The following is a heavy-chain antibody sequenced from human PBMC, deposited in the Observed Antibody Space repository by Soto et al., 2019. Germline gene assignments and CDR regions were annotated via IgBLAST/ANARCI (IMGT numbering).Heavy chain of an antibody. CDR1: DGSISTRDYY. CDR3: VRHFARYSDYERLWSFDL. V-gene: IGHV4-39*01. Sequence: QRQLRESGPGLVKPSETLSLTCSVSDGSISTRDYYWGWIRQPPGKGLEWIASLSSGLSTYYSPSLKSRVPVREDTSKNQIRLRLTSASGADTAVYCCVRHFARYSDYERLWSFDLWGRGTLVTVSS. CDR2: LSSGLST. J-gene: IGHJ2*01. D-gene: IGHD4-17*01.